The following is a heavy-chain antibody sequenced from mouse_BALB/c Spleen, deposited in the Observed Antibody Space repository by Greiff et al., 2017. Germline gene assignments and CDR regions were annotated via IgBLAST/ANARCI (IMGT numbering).Heavy chain of an antibody. CDR2: IYPGDGDT. J-gene: IGHJ2*01. CDR1: GYTFTSYW. V-gene: IGHV1-87*01. D-gene: IGHD2-3*01. Sequence: VKLQESGAELARPGASVKLSCKASGYTFTSYWMQWVKQRPGQGLEWIGAIYPGDGDTRYTQKFKGKATLTADKSSSTAYMQLSSLASEDSAVYYCARKGGWFLDYWGQGTTLTVSS. CDR3: ARKGGWFLDY.